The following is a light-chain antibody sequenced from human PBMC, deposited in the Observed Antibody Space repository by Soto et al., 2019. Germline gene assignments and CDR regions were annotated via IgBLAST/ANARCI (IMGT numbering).Light chain of an antibody. V-gene: IGKV3-20*01. CDR3: QQYARPPFA. Sequence: EIVLTQSPGTLSLSPGERATLSCRASQRISNSYLAWYQQKPGQAPRLLLYDASSRATGISDRVSGSGSGTVFTLTISRLEPEDFAVYYCQQYARPPFAFGQGTKVEIK. CDR1: QRISNSY. J-gene: IGKJ2*01. CDR2: DAS.